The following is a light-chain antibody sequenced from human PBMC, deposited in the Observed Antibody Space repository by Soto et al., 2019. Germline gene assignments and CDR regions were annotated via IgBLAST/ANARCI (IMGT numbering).Light chain of an antibody. J-gene: IGKJ1*01. V-gene: IGKV3-20*01. CDR1: QRCSSSS. Sequence: ESVLTPSPGTLSLSPGEIATRSCRAGQRCSSSSLAWYQQKHGQAPRLLIYGASSRATGIPDRFSGSGSGTDFTLTISRLEPEDFAVYYFQQYGSSPQTFGQGAKVDLK. CDR2: GAS. CDR3: QQYGSSPQT.